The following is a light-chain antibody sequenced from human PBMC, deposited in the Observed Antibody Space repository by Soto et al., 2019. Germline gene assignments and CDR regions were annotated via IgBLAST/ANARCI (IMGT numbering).Light chain of an antibody. J-gene: IGKJ1*01. CDR3: QHYGGSPRT. Sequence: EIVLTQSPGTLSLSPGERATLSCRASQSVTNNYLAWYKQKPGQAPRLLIYGASSRATGAPDRFSGSGSGTDFTLTISQLEPDDFAVYYCQHYGGSPRTFGQGTKVEMK. CDR1: QSVTNNY. CDR2: GAS. V-gene: IGKV3-20*01.